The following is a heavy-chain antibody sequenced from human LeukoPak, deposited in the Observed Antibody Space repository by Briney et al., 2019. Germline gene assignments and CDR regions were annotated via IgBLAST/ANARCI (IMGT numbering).Heavy chain of an antibody. CDR1: GFTFSSYS. Sequence: SGGSLRLSCAASGFTFSSYSMNWVRQPPGKGLEWIGSIYYSGSTYYNPSLKSRVTISVDTSKNQFSLKLSSVTAADTAVYYCARGYYYDSSGYYDSPDYWGQGTLVTVSS. D-gene: IGHD3-22*01. V-gene: IGHV4-39*07. CDR2: IYYSGST. J-gene: IGHJ4*02. CDR3: ARGYYYDSSGYYDSPDY.